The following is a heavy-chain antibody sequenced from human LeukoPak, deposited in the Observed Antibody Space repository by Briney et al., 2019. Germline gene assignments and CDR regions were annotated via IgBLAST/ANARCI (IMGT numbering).Heavy chain of an antibody. CDR1: GYTFTSYG. J-gene: IGHJ5*02. Sequence: GASVKVSCKASGYTFTSYGISWVRQAPGQGLEWMGWISAYNGNTNYAQKLQGRVTMTTDTSTSTAYMELRSLRSDDTAVYYCARERLYGGNSRWFDPWGQGTLVTVSS. CDR3: ARERLYGGNSRWFDP. D-gene: IGHD4-23*01. CDR2: ISAYNGNT. V-gene: IGHV1-18*01.